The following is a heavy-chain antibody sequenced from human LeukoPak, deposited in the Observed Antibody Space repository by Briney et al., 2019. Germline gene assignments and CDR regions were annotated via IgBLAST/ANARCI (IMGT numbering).Heavy chain of an antibody. CDR1: GYTFTGYY. Sequence: ASVKVSCKASGYTFTGYYMHWVRQAPGQGLEWMGWINPNSGGTNYAQKFQGRVTMTRDTSISTAYMELSRLRSEDTAVYYCARDSEKFGSGGEFDYWGQGTLVTVSS. J-gene: IGHJ4*02. CDR2: INPNSGGT. D-gene: IGHD2-15*01. CDR3: ARDSEKFGSGGEFDY. V-gene: IGHV1-2*02.